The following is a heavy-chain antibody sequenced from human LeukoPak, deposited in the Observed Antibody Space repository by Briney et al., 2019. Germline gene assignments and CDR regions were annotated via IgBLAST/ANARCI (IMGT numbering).Heavy chain of an antibody. CDR3: ARDKGIAAAGTYYYYGMDV. J-gene: IGHJ6*02. D-gene: IGHD6-13*01. CDR2: IYSSGIT. V-gene: IGHV4-31*03. CDR1: GGSISTGGYY. Sequence: SETLSLTCTVSGGSISTGGYYWGWIRQHPGKGLEWIGYIYSSGITHYNPPLKSRVTISVDTSKNQFSLKLTSVTAADTAVYYCARDKGIAAAGTYYYYGMDVWGQGTTVTVSS.